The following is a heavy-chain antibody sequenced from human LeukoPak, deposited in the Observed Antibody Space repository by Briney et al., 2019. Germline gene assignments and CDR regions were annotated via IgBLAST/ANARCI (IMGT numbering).Heavy chain of an antibody. Sequence: GGSLRLSCAASGFTFSSYSMNWVSQAPGKGLEWGSSISSSSSYIYYADSVKGRFTISRDNAKNSLYLQMNSLRAEDTAVYYCARGGHKKDIVVVPAADAFDIWGQGTMVTVSS. V-gene: IGHV3-21*01. D-gene: IGHD2-2*01. CDR3: ARGGHKKDIVVVPAADAFDI. CDR1: GFTFSSYS. J-gene: IGHJ3*02. CDR2: ISSSSSYI.